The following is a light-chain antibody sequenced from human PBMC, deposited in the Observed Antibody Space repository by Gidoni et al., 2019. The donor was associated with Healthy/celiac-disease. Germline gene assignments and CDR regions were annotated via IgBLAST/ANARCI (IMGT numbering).Light chain of an antibody. CDR3: QQYNNWPRT. CDR1: QSVSSN. Sequence: EIVMTQSPATLSVSPGERATLSCSASQSVSSNLAWYQQKPGQAPRLLIYGASTRANGIPARFSGSGSGTEFTLTISSLQSEDFAVYYCQQYNNWPRTFGQGTKVEIK. J-gene: IGKJ1*01. CDR2: GAS. V-gene: IGKV3-15*01.